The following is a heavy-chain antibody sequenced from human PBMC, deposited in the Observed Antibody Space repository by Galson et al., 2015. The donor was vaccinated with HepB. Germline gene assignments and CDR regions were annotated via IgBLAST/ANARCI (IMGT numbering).Heavy chain of an antibody. Sequence: SLRLSCAASEFTFSGHYMVWVRQAPGKGLEWVGRARNKANSYTTEYAASVKGRFTISRDDSKNSLYLQMNSLKTEDTAVYYCAREGRCGSTSCYVASLDYWGQGTLVTVSS. D-gene: IGHD2-2*01. CDR3: AREGRCGSTSCYVASLDY. V-gene: IGHV3-72*01. CDR2: ARNKANSYTT. J-gene: IGHJ4*02. CDR1: EFTFSGHY.